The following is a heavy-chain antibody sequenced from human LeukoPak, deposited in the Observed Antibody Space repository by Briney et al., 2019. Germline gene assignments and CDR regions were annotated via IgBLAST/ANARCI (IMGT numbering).Heavy chain of an antibody. D-gene: IGHD3-10*01. V-gene: IGHV4-39*07. CDR2: IYYSGSA. CDR3: ASLSITMVQVVDDY. J-gene: IGHJ4*02. CDR1: GGSISSSNDY. Sequence: SETLSLTCTVSGGSISSSNDYWGWIRQTPGKGLEWIGSIYYSGSANYNPSLKSRVTISVDTSKNQFSLKLSSVTAADTAVYYCASLSITMVQVVDDYWGQGTLVTVSS.